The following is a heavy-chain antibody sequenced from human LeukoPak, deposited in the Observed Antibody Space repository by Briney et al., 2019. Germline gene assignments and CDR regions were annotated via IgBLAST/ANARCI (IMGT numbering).Heavy chain of an antibody. D-gene: IGHD5-24*01. CDR1: GFTFDNYA. V-gene: IGHV3-20*01. J-gene: IGHJ4*02. Sequence: GGSLRLSCAASGFTFDNYAMSWVRQAPGKGLEWVSDINWNGGSTGYADFEKGRFTISRDNAKNSLYLQMNSLRAEDTALYHCARVRPGRDGYNYFDYWGQGTLVTVSS. CDR3: ARVRPGRDGYNYFDY. CDR2: INWNGGST.